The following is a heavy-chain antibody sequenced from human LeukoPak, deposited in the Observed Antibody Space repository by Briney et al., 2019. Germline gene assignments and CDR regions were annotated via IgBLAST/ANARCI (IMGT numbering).Heavy chain of an antibody. Sequence: ASVKVSCKPSGYSFSNYDINWVRLRQACGQGPEWMGWMNPHRGDTGSPERFRGRISMTWDTSTNTAYLEVTDLTSDDTAVYYCARGPGPDSWTAEYFQHWGQGTLVTVSS. J-gene: IGHJ1*01. CDR2: MNPHRGDT. D-gene: IGHD6-13*01. V-gene: IGHV1-8*02. CDR1: GYSFSNYD. CDR3: ARGPGPDSWTAEYFQH.